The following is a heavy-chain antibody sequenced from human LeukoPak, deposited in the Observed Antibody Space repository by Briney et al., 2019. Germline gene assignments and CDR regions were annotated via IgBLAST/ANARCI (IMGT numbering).Heavy chain of an antibody. D-gene: IGHD5-18*01. Sequence: GGSLRLSCEGSAFIFSGHWMNWVRQTPGKGLEWVASIKEDGSERQYVDSVKGRFSISRDNTKGSLFLQLNSLRAEDTAVYYCARYGSVVDTAIFDYWGQGTLVTVSS. V-gene: IGHV3-7*01. CDR2: IKEDGSER. J-gene: IGHJ4*02. CDR3: ARYGSVVDTAIFDY. CDR1: AFIFSGHW.